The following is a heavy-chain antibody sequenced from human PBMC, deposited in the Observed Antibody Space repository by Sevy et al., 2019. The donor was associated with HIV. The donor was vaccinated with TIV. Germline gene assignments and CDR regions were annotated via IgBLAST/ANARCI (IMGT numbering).Heavy chain of an antibody. Sequence: GGSLRLSCAASGFTFSSYAMHWVRQAPGKGLEYVSAISSNGGSTYYANSVKGRFTISRDNSKNTLYLKMGSLRAEDMAVYYCARDGIVGAEGAFDIWGQGTMVTVSS. CDR3: ARDGIVGAEGAFDI. D-gene: IGHD1-26*01. CDR2: ISSNGGST. J-gene: IGHJ3*02. V-gene: IGHV3-64*01. CDR1: GFTFSSYA.